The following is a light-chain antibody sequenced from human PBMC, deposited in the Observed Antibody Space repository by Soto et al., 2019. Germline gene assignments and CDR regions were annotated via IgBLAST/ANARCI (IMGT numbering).Light chain of an antibody. CDR3: SSYASSNTQV. J-gene: IGLJ2*01. Sequence: QSALTQPASVSGSPGQSITVSCIGTSSDVGGYNYDSWYQQHPGKAPKLMIHDVSDRPSGVSNRFSGSKSGNTASLTISGLQAEDEAYYYCSSYASSNTQVFGGGTQLTVL. CDR2: DVS. V-gene: IGLV2-14*01. CDR1: SSDVGGYNY.